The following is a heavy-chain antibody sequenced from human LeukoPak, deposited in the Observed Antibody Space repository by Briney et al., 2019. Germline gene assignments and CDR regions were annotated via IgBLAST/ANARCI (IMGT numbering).Heavy chain of an antibody. CDR1: GYSFTSYW. D-gene: IGHD5-18*01. CDR2: IYPGDSDT. CDR3: ARAPPRRRGYSYGDFDY. V-gene: IGHV5-51*01. J-gene: IGHJ4*02. Sequence: GESLKISCKGSGYSFTSYWIGWVRQMPGKGLEWMGIIYPGDSDTRYSPSFQGQVTISADKSISTAYLQWSSLKASDTAMYYCARAPPRRRGYSYGDFDYWGQGTLVTVSS.